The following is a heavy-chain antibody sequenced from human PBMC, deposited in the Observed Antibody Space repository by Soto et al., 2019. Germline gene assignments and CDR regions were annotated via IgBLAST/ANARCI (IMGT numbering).Heavy chain of an antibody. Sequence: VASVKVSCKASGGTFSSYAISWVRQAPGQGLEWMGGIIPIFGTANYAQKFQGRVTITADESTSTAYMELSSLRSEDTAVYYCARVGEPRGPFGVVSIAQNTPRYYYYGMDVWGQGTTVTVSS. CDR3: ARVGEPRGPFGVVSIAQNTPRYYYYGMDV. V-gene: IGHV1-69*13. J-gene: IGHJ6*02. CDR1: GGTFSSYA. CDR2: IIPIFGTA. D-gene: IGHD3-3*01.